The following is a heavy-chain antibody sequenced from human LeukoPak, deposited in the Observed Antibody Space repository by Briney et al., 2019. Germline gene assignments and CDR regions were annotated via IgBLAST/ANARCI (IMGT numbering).Heavy chain of an antibody. CDR2: INSDGSST. V-gene: IGHV3-74*01. D-gene: IGHD2-15*01. CDR1: GFTFSSYW. J-gene: IGHJ6*02. Sequence: GGSLRLSCAASGFTFSSYWMHWVRQAPGKGLVWVSRINSDGSSTSYADFVKGRFTISRDNAKNTLYLQMNSLRAEDTAVYYCARDLYVRVANYYYYGMDVWGQGTTVTVSS. CDR3: ARDLYVRVANYYYYGMDV.